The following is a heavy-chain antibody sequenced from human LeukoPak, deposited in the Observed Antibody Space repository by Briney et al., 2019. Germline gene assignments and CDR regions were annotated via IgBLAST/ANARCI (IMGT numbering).Heavy chain of an antibody. CDR1: GFTFSSYG. D-gene: IGHD3-22*01. CDR2: IRYDGSNK. Sequence: GGSLRLSCAASGFTFSSYGMHWVRQAPGKGLEWVAFIRYDGSNKYYADSVKGRFTISRDNSKNTLYLQMNSLRAEDTAVYYCAKAYGSSGYYQLPIDYWGQGTPVTVSS. V-gene: IGHV3-30*02. J-gene: IGHJ4*02. CDR3: AKAYGSSGYYQLPIDY.